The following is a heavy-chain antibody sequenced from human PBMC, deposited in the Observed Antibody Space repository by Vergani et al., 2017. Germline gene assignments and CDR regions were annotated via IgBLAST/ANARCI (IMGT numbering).Heavy chain of an antibody. CDR1: RFSVSSGYH. J-gene: IGHJ5*02. CDR2: IYYRGRT. Sequence: QIQLQESGPGLVKASETLSLTCGVSRFSVSSGYHWGWIRQPPGKGLECIGAIYYRGRTDYSPSLKNRVTIYMDTSSTQFSLHLRSVTAADTAVYYCARHAQPIALAGSILDSNWLDPWGPGTLVTVSS. CDR3: ARHAQPIALAGSILDSNWLDP. D-gene: IGHD6-19*01. V-gene: IGHV4-38-2*01.